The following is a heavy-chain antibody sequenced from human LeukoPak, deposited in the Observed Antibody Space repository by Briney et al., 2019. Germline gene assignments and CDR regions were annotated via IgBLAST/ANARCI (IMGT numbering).Heavy chain of an antibody. CDR2: IYYSGST. J-gene: IGHJ6*03. CDR3: ARLTDCSSTSCYKGNWYYYYYYMDV. Sequence: SETLSLTCTVSGGSISSSSYYWGWIRQPPGKGLERIGSIYYSGSTYYNPSLKSRVTISVDTSKNQFSLKLSSVTAADTAVYYCARLTDCSSTSCYKGNWYYYYYYMDVWGKGTTVTVSS. V-gene: IGHV4-39*01. D-gene: IGHD2-2*02. CDR1: GGSISSSSYY.